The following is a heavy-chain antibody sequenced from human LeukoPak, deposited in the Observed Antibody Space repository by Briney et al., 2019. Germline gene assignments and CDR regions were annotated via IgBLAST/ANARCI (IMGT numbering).Heavy chain of an antibody. CDR2: IYCSGST. CDR3: ARGSGNWFNY. V-gene: IGHV4-59*01. CDR1: GSSISTYY. Sequence: SETLSLTCTVSGSSISTYYWSWIRQAPGKGLEWIGYIYCSGSTNYNPSLQSRVTISVDTSKNQFSLRLKSVTAADTAVYYCARGSGNWFNYWGQGTLVTVSS. D-gene: IGHD3-10*01. J-gene: IGHJ5*01.